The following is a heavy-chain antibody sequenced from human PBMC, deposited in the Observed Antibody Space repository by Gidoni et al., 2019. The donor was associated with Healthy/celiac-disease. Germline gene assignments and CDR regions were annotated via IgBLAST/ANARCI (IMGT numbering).Heavy chain of an antibody. D-gene: IGHD1-26*01. V-gene: IGHV3-30*04. CDR1: GFTFSSYA. J-gene: IGHJ1*01. Sequence: QVQLVESGGGVVQPGRSLSLSCAASGFTFSSYAMHWVRQAPGKGLEWVAVISYDGSNKYYADSVKGRFTISRDNSKNTLYLQMNSLRAEDTAVYYCARDQQWEPIGYFQHWGQGTLVTVSS. CDR2: ISYDGSNK. CDR3: ARDQQWEPIGYFQH.